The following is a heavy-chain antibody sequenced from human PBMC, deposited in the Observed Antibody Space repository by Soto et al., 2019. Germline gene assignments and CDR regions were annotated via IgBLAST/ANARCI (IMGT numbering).Heavy chain of an antibody. Sequence: NPSEPLSLTCAVYGGSFSGYYWSWIRQPPGKGLEWIGEINHSGSTNYNPSLKSRVTISVDTSKNQFSLKLSSVTAADMAVYYCASVDILWPAAISGMDVWGQGTTVTVSS. V-gene: IGHV4-34*01. CDR2: INHSGST. CDR3: ASVDILWPAAISGMDV. D-gene: IGHD2-2*01. CDR1: GGSFSGYY. J-gene: IGHJ6*02.